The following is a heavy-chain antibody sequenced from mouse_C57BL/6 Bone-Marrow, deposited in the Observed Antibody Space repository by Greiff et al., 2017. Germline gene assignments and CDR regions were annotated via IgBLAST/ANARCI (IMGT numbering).Heavy chain of an antibody. D-gene: IGHD2-4*01. J-gene: IGHJ2*01. CDR3: ARERVMITTVFDY. Sequence: EVMLVESGGGLVKPGGSLKLSCAASGFTFSSYAMSWVRQTPEKRLEWVATISDGGSYTYYPDNVKGRFTISRDNAKNNLYLQMSHLKSEDTAMYYCARERVMITTVFDYWGQGTTLTVSS. V-gene: IGHV5-4*01. CDR1: GFTFSSYA. CDR2: ISDGGSYT.